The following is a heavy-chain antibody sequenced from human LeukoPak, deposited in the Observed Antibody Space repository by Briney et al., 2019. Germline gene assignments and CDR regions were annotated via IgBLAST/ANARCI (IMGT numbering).Heavy chain of an antibody. Sequence: GGSLRLSCAASGFTFSDYYMSWIRQAPGKGLEWVSYISSSGSTIYYADSVKGRLTISRDNAKNSLYLQMNSLRAEDTAIYYCGTLGGTTSWLNFWGQGTLVTVSS. D-gene: IGHD2-2*01. V-gene: IGHV3-11*01. CDR3: GTLGGTTSWLNF. CDR1: GFTFSDYY. J-gene: IGHJ4*02. CDR2: ISSSGSTI.